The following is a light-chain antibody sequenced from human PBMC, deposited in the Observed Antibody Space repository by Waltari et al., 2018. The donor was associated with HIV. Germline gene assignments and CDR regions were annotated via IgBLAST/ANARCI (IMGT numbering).Light chain of an antibody. CDR3: CAYAGSTTYVI. Sequence: QSALPQPAPVSGSPGQSITIPCPGTSSDVGGYNLVSGYQRHPGKAPKLRIYEVSKRPSGVSNRFSGSKSGNTASLTISVLQAEDEADYYCCAYAGSTTYVIFGGGTKLTVL. CDR2: EVS. CDR1: SSDVGGYNL. J-gene: IGLJ2*01. V-gene: IGLV2-23*02.